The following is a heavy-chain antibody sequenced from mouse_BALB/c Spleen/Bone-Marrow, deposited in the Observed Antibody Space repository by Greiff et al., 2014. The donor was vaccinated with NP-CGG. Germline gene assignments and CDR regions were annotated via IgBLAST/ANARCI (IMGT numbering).Heavy chain of an antibody. CDR3: ARGYSNNYAMDY. Sequence: VQLQQSGAELMRPGVSVKISCKGSGYTLTDYAMHWVKQSHAESLEWIGVINTYFGDISYNQKFKGKATIAVDKTSRTVYMELARLTAEDSAIYYCARGYSNNYAMDYWGQGTSVTVSS. D-gene: IGHD2-5*01. CDR1: GYTLTDYA. J-gene: IGHJ4*01. V-gene: IGHV1S137*01. CDR2: INTYFGDI.